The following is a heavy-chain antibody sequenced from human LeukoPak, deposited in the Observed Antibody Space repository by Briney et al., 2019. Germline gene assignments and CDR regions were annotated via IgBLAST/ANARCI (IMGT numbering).Heavy chain of an antibody. CDR1: GFTFSRYW. Sequence: GGSLRLSCAVSGFTFSRYWMTWVRQAPGKGLEWVANIKADGSEKYYVDSVKGRFTISRDNAKNSLYLQMNSLRAEDTAVYYCARGKPRNPLAFDIWGQGTMVTVSS. V-gene: IGHV3-7*01. J-gene: IGHJ3*02. CDR2: IKADGSEK. CDR3: ARGKPRNPLAFDI.